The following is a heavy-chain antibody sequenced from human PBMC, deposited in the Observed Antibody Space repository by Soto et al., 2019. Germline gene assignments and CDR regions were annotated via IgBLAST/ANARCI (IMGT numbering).Heavy chain of an antibody. CDR1: GFTFSSYS. V-gene: IGHV3-21*01. CDR2: ISSSSSYI. Sequence: EVQLVESGGGLVKPGGSLRLSCAASGFTFSSYSMNWVRQAPGKGLEWVSSISSSSSYIYYADSVKGRFTISRDNAKNSLYLQMNSLRAEDTAVYYCVRITKGWFGDTVDAFDIWGQGTMVTVSS. D-gene: IGHD3-10*01. CDR3: VRITKGWFGDTVDAFDI. J-gene: IGHJ3*02.